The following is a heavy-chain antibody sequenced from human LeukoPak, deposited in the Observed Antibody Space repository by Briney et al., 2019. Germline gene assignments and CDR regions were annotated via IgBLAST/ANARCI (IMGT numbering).Heavy chain of an antibody. CDR2: IYTSGST. CDR1: GGTFSSYY. V-gene: IGHV4-4*07. CDR3: AADRDAYYYYMDV. J-gene: IGHJ6*03. Sequence: PSETLSLTCTVSGGTFSSYYWSWIRQPAGKGLEWIGRIYTSGSTNYNPSLKSRVTMSVDTSKNQFSLKLSSVTAADTAVYYCAADRDAYYYYMDVWGKGTTVTVSS. D-gene: IGHD2-8*01.